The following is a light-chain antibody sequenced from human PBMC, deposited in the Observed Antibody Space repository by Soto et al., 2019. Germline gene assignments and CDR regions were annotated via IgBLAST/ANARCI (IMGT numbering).Light chain of an antibody. Sequence: EIVLTQSPGTLSLSPGEGATLSCRASQTVNNNLAWYQHKPGQAPRLLIYGASTRATGISARFSGGGSGTEFTLTISSLQSEDFAVYYCQQYNNWPPLTFGQGTRLEIK. J-gene: IGKJ5*01. CDR1: QTVNNN. V-gene: IGKV3-15*01. CDR2: GAS. CDR3: QQYNNWPPLT.